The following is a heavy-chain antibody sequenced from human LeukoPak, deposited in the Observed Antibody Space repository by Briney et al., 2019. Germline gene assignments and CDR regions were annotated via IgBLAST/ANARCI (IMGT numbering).Heavy chain of an antibody. J-gene: IGHJ6*03. CDR3: VRHRISSWNGHANYYYYMDV. CDR1: GYNVTSYG. CDR2: IYPADTGT. D-gene: IGHD1-1*01. Sequence: GHSLNISCTGSGYNVTSYGIGCVRQMSGNRLRWMGIIYPADTGTRASPSFQPQVTISADKSISTAYLQWSSLNASHTAMYYCVRHRISSWNGHANYYYYMDVWCKGTTVTVSS. V-gene: IGHV5-51*01.